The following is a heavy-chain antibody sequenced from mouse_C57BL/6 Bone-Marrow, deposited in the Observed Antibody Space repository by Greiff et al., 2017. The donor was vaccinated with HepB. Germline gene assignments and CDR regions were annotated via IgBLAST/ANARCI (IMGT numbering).Heavy chain of an antibody. V-gene: IGHV5-2*01. CDR2: INSDGGST. J-gene: IGHJ4*01. Sequence: EVQLVESGGGLVQPGESLKLSCESNEYEFPSHDMSWVRKTPEKRLELVAAINSDGGSTYYPDTMERRFIISRDNTKKTLYLQMSSLRSEDTAVYYCARPTMVTMRTFYYAMDYWGQGTSVTVSS. CDR3: ARPTMVTMRTFYYAMDY. CDR1: EYEFPSHD. D-gene: IGHD2-2*01.